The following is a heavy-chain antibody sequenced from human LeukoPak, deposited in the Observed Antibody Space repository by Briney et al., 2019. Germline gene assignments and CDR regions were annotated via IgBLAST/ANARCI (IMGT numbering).Heavy chain of an antibody. Sequence: PGRSLRLSCAASGFTFSSFAMHWVRQAPGKGLEWVAVISYDGSNKYFADSVKGRFTIPRDNSKNTLYLQMNSLRAEDTAVYYCARDQMIAAAGLDYWGQGTLVTVSS. D-gene: IGHD6-13*01. V-gene: IGHV3-30-3*01. CDR3: ARDQMIAAAGLDY. J-gene: IGHJ4*02. CDR1: GFTFSSFA. CDR2: ISYDGSNK.